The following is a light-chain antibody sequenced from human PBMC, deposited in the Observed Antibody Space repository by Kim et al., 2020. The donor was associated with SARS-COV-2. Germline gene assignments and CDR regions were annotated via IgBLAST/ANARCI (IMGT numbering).Light chain of an antibody. CDR2: AAS. CDR3: QQYGSSPLT. J-gene: IGKJ4*01. CDR1: QSVSSSN. Sequence: SPGERATLSCRASQSVSSSNLAWYQQKACQAPRLLIYAASRRATDIPDRFSGSGSGTDFTLTISRLEPEDFALYYCQQYGSSPLTFGGGTKVDIK. V-gene: IGKV3-20*01.